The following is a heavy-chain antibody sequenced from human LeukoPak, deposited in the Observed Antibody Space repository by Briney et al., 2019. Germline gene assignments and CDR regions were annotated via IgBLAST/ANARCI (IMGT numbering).Heavy chain of an antibody. V-gene: IGHV4-59*01. CDR3: ARVDVVGYFDY. Sequence: SETLSLTCAVYGGSFSGYYWSWIRQPPGKGLEWIGYIYYSGSTNYNPSLKSRVTISVDTSKNQFSLKLSSVTTADTAVYYCARVDVVGYFDYWGQGTLVTVSS. CDR1: GGSFSGYY. CDR2: IYYSGST. J-gene: IGHJ4*02. D-gene: IGHD5-12*01.